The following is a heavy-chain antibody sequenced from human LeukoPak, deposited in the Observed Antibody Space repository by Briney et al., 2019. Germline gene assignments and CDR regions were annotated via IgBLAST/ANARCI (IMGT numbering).Heavy chain of an antibody. CDR1: GGSFSGYY. CDR3: ARVVVAAAIPYFDY. D-gene: IGHD2-2*02. J-gene: IGHJ4*02. V-gene: IGHV4-34*01. Sequence: SETLSLTCAVYGGSFSGYYWSWIRQPPGKGLEWIGEINHSGSTNYNPSLKSRVTISVDTSKNQFSLELSSVTAADTAVYYCARVVVAAAIPYFDYWGQGTLVTVSS. CDR2: INHSGST.